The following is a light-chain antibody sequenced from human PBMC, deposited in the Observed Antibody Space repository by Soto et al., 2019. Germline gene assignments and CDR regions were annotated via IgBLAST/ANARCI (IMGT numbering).Light chain of an antibody. V-gene: IGKV1-9*01. J-gene: IGKJ5*01. Sequence: TQSPSFVSASIGDRVSITCRASQDISSFLAWYQQKPGKAPNLLIYVASTLQSGVPSRFSGSGSGTEFTLTISSLQPDDVATYFCQQLHSHPITFGQGTRLEIK. CDR1: QDISSF. CDR3: QQLHSHPIT. CDR2: VAS.